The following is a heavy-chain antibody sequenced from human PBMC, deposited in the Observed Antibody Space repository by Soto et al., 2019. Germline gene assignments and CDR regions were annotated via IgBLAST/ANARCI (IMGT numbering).Heavy chain of an antibody. CDR3: ARGLEANRRGWFDP. D-gene: IGHD2-8*01. CDR2: INHSGST. Sequence: QVQLQQWGAGLLKPSETLSLTCAVYGGSFSGYYWSWIRQPPGKGLEWIGEINHSGSTNYNPSLKSRVTISVDTSKNQFSLKLSSVTAADTAVYYCARGLEANRRGWFDPWGQGTLVTVSS. V-gene: IGHV4-34*01. J-gene: IGHJ5*02. CDR1: GGSFSGYY.